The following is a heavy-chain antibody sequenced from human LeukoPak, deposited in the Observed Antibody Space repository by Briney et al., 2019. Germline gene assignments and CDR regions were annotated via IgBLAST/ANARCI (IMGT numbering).Heavy chain of an antibody. D-gene: IGHD2-2*01. CDR3: AKLVVPAAIRGGAFDI. V-gene: IGHV3-7*03. CDR1: GFTFSSYW. Sequence: GGSLRLSCAASGFTFSSYWMSWVRQAPGKGLEWVANIKQDGSEIYYVDSVKGRFTISRDNAKNSVYLHMNSLRAEDTAVYYCAKLVVPAAIRGGAFDIWGQGTMVTVSS. CDR2: IKQDGSEI. J-gene: IGHJ3*02.